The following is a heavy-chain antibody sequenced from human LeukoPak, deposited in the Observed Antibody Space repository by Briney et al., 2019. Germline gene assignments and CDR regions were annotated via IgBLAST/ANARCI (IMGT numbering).Heavy chain of an antibody. D-gene: IGHD4-23*01. Sequence: ASVKVSCKASGYTFTGYYMHWVGQAAGQGLEWMGWINPNSGGTNYAQKFQGRVTMTRDTSISTAYMELSSLRSDDTAVYYCARMTTVAPDAFDIWGQGTMVTVSS. CDR2: INPNSGGT. CDR3: ARMTTVAPDAFDI. V-gene: IGHV1-2*02. J-gene: IGHJ3*02. CDR1: GYTFTGYY.